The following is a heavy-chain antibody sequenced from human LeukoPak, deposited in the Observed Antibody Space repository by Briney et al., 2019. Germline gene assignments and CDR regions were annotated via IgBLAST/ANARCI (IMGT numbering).Heavy chain of an antibody. CDR3: ARDRGGSSWYYFDN. CDR2: TYYRTKWYN. J-gene: IGHJ4*02. CDR1: GDSVSRDTAA. V-gene: IGHV6-1*01. D-gene: IGHD6-13*01. Sequence: SQTLSLTCAISGDSVSRDTAAWNWVRRSPSRGLEWLGRTYYRTKWYNDYAVSVKSRITINPDTSQNQFSLQMNSVTPEDTAVYYCARDRGGSSWYYFDNWGQGSLVTVSS.